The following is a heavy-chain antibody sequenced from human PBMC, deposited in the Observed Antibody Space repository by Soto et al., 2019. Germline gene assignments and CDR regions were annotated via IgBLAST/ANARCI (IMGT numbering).Heavy chain of an antibody. CDR2: TRNKTNSYTT. V-gene: IGHV3-72*01. Sequence: GGSLRLSCGASGFTFSDHYMDWVRQAPGKGLEWVGRTRNKTNSYTTEYAASVKGRFTISRDDSKNSLYLQMNSLKTEDTAVYYCARGGLDYYDSSGYYYFDVWGQGTLVTVSS. CDR1: GFTFSDHY. CDR3: ARGGLDYYDSSGYYYFDV. D-gene: IGHD3-22*01. J-gene: IGHJ4*02.